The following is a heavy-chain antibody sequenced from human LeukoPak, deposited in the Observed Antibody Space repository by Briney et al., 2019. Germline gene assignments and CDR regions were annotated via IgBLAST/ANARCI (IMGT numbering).Heavy chain of an antibody. V-gene: IGHV3-21*01. CDR1: GFXFSSYS. CDR3: ARGSGYDGPFDY. J-gene: IGHJ4*02. CDR2: ISSSSSYI. D-gene: IGHD5-12*01. Sequence: GGSLRLSCAASGFXFSSYSMNWVRQAPGKGLEWVSSISSSSSYISYADSVKGRFTISRDNAKNSLYLQMNSLRAEDTAVYYCARGSGYDGPFDYWGQGTLVTVSS.